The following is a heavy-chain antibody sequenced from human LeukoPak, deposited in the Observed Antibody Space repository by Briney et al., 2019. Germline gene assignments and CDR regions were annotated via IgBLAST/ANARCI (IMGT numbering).Heavy chain of an antibody. CDR3: AKWTPGPGVLIMTYFDS. CDR1: GGSISSGGYY. D-gene: IGHD3-10*01. CDR2: IYHSGST. J-gene: IGHJ4*02. V-gene: IGHV4-30-2*01. Sequence: SQTLSLTCTVPGGSISSGGYYWSWIRQPPGKGLEWIGYIYHSGSTYYNPSLKSRVTISVDRSKNQFSLKLSSATAADTAVYYVAKWTPGPGVLIMTYFDSWGQGTLVTVPS.